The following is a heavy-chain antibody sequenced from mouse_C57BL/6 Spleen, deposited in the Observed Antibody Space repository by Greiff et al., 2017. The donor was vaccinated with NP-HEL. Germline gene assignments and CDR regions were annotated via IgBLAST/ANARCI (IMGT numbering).Heavy chain of an antibody. V-gene: IGHV1-81*01. J-gene: IGHJ3*01. CDR1: GYTFTSYG. Sequence: VKLMESGAELARPGASVKLSCKASGYTFTSYGISWVKQRTGQGLEWIGEIYPRSGNTYYNEKFKGKATLTADKSSSTAYMELRSLTSEDSAVYFCARKGDGYYPLAYWGQGTLVTVSA. CDR3: ARKGDGYYPLAY. D-gene: IGHD2-3*01. CDR2: IYPRSGNT.